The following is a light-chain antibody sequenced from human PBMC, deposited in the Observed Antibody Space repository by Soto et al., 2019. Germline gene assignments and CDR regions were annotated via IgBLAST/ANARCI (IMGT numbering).Light chain of an antibody. J-gene: IGKJ1*01. V-gene: IGKV3-20*01. Sequence: EIVLTQSPGTLSLSPGERATLSCRASQSVSSRYLAWYQQTPGQAPRLLIYGTSHRATGIPDRFSGSGSGTDFTLTINRLEPEDFAVYYCQQYGSSWTFGQGTKVDIK. CDR3: QQYGSSWT. CDR1: QSVSSRY. CDR2: GTS.